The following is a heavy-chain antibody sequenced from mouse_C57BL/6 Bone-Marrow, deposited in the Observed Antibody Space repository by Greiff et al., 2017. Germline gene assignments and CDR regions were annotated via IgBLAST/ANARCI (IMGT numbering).Heavy chain of an antibody. V-gene: IGHV1-59*01. D-gene: IGHD1-1*01. CDR2: IDPSDSYT. Sequence: QVQLQQPGAELVRPGTSVKLSCTASGYTFTSYWMYWVQQRPGQGLEWIGVIDPSDSYTNYNQKFKGKATFTVDTSSSTAYMQLSSLTSEDSAVYYCARSNYCGSSYWYFDVWGTGTTVTVSS. CDR1: GYTFTSYW. CDR3: ARSNYCGSSYWYFDV. J-gene: IGHJ1*03.